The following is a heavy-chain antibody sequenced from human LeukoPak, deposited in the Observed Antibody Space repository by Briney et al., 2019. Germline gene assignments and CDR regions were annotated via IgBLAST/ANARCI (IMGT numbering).Heavy chain of an antibody. D-gene: IGHD1-7*01. CDR2: ISYDGSNK. CDR1: GFTFSSYA. CDR3: AKDPWTGSITGTFDY. V-gene: IGHV3-30-3*01. J-gene: IGHJ4*02. Sequence: GRSLRLSCAASGFTFSSYAMHWVRQAPGKGLEWVAVISYDGSNKYYADSVKGRFTISRDNSKNTLYLQMNSLRAEDTAVYYCAKDPWTGSITGTFDYWGQGTLVTVSS.